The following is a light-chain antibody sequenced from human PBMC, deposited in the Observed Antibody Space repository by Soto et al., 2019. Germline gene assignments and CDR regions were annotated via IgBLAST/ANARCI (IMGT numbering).Light chain of an antibody. J-gene: IGLJ1*01. CDR3: ISDRGSDTSYV. CDR2: EVR. Sequence: QSVLTQPASVSGSPGQSITISCTGTSSDIGSYNYVAWYQQFPGKTPKLIIYEVRNRPSGVSFRFSGSKSGNTASLTISGLPAEDEADYYCISDRGSDTSYVFGTGTKVTVL. V-gene: IGLV2-14*01. CDR1: SSDIGSYNY.